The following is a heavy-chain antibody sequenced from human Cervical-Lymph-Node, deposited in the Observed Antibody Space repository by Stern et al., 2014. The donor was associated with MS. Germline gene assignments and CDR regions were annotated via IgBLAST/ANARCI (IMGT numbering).Heavy chain of an antibody. Sequence: EVQLEEPGGGLVKPGGSLRLSCAASGFTFSSYNMNWVRQAPGKGLEWVSSITSTGYRYNADSLKGRFTISRDNAKNSLYLHMNSLRAEDTAVYYCARDDLRSYYGMDVWGQGTTVTVSS. V-gene: IGHV3-21*01. J-gene: IGHJ6*02. CDR2: ITSTGYR. CDR1: GFTFSSYN. CDR3: ARDDLRSYYGMDV.